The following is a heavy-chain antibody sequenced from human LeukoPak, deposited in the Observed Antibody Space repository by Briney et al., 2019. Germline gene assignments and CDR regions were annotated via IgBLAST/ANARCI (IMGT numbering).Heavy chain of an antibody. Sequence: PGGSLRLSCAASGFTFSDYNMRWIRQAPGKGLEWVSSISRSGSTKYYADSVKGRFTLSRDNAKNTLYLQMNSLRAEDTAVYYCASEGTTGTTWGPDYWGQGTLVTVSS. CDR1: GFTFSDYN. V-gene: IGHV3-11*04. CDR2: ISRSGSTK. J-gene: IGHJ4*02. CDR3: ASEGTTGTTWGPDY. D-gene: IGHD1-1*01.